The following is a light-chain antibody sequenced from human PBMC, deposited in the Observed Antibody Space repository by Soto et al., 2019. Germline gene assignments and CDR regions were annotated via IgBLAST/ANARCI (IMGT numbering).Light chain of an antibody. CDR1: SSEVGGYNY. CDR2: DVS. Sequence: QSALTQPASVSGSPGQSITISSTGTSSEVGGYNYVSWYQQHPGKAPKLMIYDVSNRPSGVSNRFSGSKSGNTASLTISGLQAEDEADYYCSSYTSSSTLYVFGTGTKLTVL. V-gene: IGLV2-14*01. CDR3: SSYTSSSTLYV. J-gene: IGLJ1*01.